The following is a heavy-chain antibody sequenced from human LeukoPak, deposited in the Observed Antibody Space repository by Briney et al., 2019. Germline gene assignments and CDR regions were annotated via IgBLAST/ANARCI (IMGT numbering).Heavy chain of an antibody. CDR2: IYYSGST. V-gene: IGHV4-30-4*07. CDR3: ARNRWEQLVLNFYYYMDV. Sequence: SQTLSLTCAVSGGAISSGGYSWSCIRQPPGKGLEWIGYIYYSGSTYYNPSLKSRVTISVDTSKNQFSLKLSSVTAADTAVYYCARNRWEQLVLNFYYYMDVWGKGTTVTVSS. J-gene: IGHJ6*03. CDR1: GGAISSGGYS. D-gene: IGHD6-13*01.